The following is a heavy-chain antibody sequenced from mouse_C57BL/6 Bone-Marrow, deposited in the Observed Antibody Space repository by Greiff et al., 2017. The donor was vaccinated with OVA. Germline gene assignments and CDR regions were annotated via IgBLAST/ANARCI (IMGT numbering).Heavy chain of an antibody. CDR1: GYAFSSYW. J-gene: IGHJ1*03. Sequence: VQLVESGAELVKPGASVEISCKASGYAFSSYWMNWVKQRPGKGLEWIGQIYPGDGDTNYNGKFKGQATLTAEKSSSTAYMQLSSVTAEDSSVYFCAKGDVWGKGTTLTVSS. V-gene: IGHV1-80*01. CDR2: IYPGDGDT. CDR3: AKGDV.